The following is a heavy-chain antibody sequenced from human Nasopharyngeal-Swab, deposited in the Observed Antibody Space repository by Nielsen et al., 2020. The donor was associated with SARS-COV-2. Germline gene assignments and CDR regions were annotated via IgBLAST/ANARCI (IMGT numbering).Heavy chain of an antibody. CDR3: ERGKEWGAGYSFGYDY. V-gene: IGHV4-34*01. D-gene: IGHD5-18*01. CDR2: INHSGST. Sequence: SETLTLTCAASGGSFSGYYWSWIRQPPGKGLEWFGEINHSGSTNYNPSLMSAVTISVDTSKNQFSLKLSSVTAADTAVYYCERGKEWGAGYSFGYDYWGQGTLVTVSS. CDR1: GGSFSGYY. J-gene: IGHJ4*02.